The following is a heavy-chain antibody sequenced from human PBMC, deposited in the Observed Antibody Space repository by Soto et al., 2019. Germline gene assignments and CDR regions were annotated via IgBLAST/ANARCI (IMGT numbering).Heavy chain of an antibody. Sequence: EVQLLESGGGLVQPGGSLRLSCAASGFTFSSFVMNWVRQAPGKGLEWVSTISPGADVSHYTDSVKGRFTISRDNSRRTLHLQMDSLRVEDAAVYFCGRRAITATTKWGAFDVWGQGTAVTVSS. CDR3: GRRAITATTKWGAFDV. J-gene: IGHJ3*01. CDR1: GFTFSSFV. CDR2: ISPGADVS. D-gene: IGHD1-20*01. V-gene: IGHV3-23*01.